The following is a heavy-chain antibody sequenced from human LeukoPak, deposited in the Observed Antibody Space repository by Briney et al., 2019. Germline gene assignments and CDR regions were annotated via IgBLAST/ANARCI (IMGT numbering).Heavy chain of an antibody. D-gene: IGHD3-10*01. J-gene: IGHJ3*02. Sequence: PGESLKISCKGSGYSFTSYWIGWVRQMPGKGLEWMGIIYPGDSDTRYSPSFQGQVTISADKSISTAYLQWSSLKASDTAMYYCARPSTWFGELSDAFDIWGQGTMVTVSS. CDR1: GYSFTSYW. CDR3: ARPSTWFGELSDAFDI. CDR2: IYPGDSDT. V-gene: IGHV5-51*01.